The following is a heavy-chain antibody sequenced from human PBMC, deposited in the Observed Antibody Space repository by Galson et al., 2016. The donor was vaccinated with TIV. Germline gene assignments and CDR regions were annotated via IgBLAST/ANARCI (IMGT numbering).Heavy chain of an antibody. D-gene: IGHD2/OR15-2a*01. CDR1: GYTFTNFY. J-gene: IGHJ4*02. CDR2: INAIGGST. Sequence: SVKVSCKASGYTFTNFYIHWVRQAPGQGLEWMGMINAIGGSTRYEENFQGRVTMTTDTSTSTVYMEMSSLRSEDTAVYYCARHRHFGPDYWGQGTLVTVSS. CDR3: ARHRHFGPDY. V-gene: IGHV1-46*01.